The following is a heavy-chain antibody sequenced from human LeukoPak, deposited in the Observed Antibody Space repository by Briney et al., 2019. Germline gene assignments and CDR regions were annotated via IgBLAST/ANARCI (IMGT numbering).Heavy chain of an antibody. V-gene: IGHV4-4*07. CDR2: IYTSGST. J-gene: IGHJ4*02. CDR3: ASVPIYYFDY. D-gene: IGHD2-2*01. CDR1: GGSISSYY. Sequence: SETLSLTCTVSGGSISSYYWSWIRQPAGKGLEWIGRIYTSGSTNYNPSLKSRVTISVDTSKNQLSLKLSSVTAADTAVYYCASVPIYYFDYWGQGTLVTVSS.